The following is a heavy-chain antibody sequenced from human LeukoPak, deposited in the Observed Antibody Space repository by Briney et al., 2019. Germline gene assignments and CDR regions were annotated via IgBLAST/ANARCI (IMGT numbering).Heavy chain of an antibody. CDR2: INWNGGST. Sequence: GGSLRLSCAASGFTFDDYGMSWVRQAPGKGLEWVSGINWNGGSTGYADSVKGRFTISRDNAKNSLYLQMNSLRAEDTALYYCARAGDGGWYGGWFDPWGQGTLVTVSS. CDR1: GFTFDDYG. D-gene: IGHD6-19*01. CDR3: ARAGDGGWYGGWFDP. V-gene: IGHV3-20*04. J-gene: IGHJ5*02.